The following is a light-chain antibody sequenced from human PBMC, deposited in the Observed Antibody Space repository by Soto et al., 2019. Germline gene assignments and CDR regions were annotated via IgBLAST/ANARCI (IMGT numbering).Light chain of an antibody. CDR3: QQYRSWPRT. CDR1: QSVSSSY. CDR2: GAS. J-gene: IGKJ1*01. Sequence: EIVLTQSPDTLTISAGERATLSCRASQSVSSSYLAWYQQKPGQAPRLLIYGASTRATDMPGTFSGRGSGTEFTLTITSLRPEDFGVYYCQQYRSWPRTFGQVTNVDI. V-gene: IGKV3-20*01.